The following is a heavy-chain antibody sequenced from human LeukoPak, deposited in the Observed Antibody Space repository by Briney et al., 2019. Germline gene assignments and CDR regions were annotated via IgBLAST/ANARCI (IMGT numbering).Heavy chain of an antibody. CDR1: GGSFSGYY. CDR2: INHSGRT. D-gene: IGHD5-18*01. J-gene: IGHJ4*02. Sequence: SGTLSLTCAVYGGSFSGYYWSWIRQPPGKGLEWIGEINHSGRTNYNPSLKSRVTISVDTSKNQFSLKLSSVTAADTAVYYCADGYSYGYFDYWGQGTLVT. V-gene: IGHV4-34*01. CDR3: ADGYSYGYFDY.